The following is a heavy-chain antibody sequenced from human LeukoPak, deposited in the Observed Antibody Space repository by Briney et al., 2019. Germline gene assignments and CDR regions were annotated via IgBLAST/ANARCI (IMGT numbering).Heavy chain of an antibody. CDR1: GYTFTSYY. CDR2: INPSGGST. Sequence: GASVKVSCKASGYTFTSYYMHWVRQAPGQGLEWVGIINPSGGSTSYAQKFQGRVTMTRDTSTSTVYMELSSLRSEDTAVYYCARDLIAAAAGAVLYYFDYWGQGTLVTVSS. J-gene: IGHJ4*02. D-gene: IGHD6-13*01. CDR3: ARDLIAAAAGAVLYYFDY. V-gene: IGHV1-46*01.